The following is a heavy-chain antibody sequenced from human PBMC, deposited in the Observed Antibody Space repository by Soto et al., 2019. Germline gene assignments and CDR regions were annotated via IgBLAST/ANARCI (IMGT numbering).Heavy chain of an antibody. CDR1: VFTFNSYA. Sequence: GSLRLSCASSVFTFNSYAMHWVRQAPGKGLEYVSAISSNGGSTYYANSVKGRFTISRDNSKNTLYLQMGSLRAEDMAVYYCARVQGDDILTGYGYRPNWFDPWGQGTLVTVSS. D-gene: IGHD3-9*01. J-gene: IGHJ5*02. CDR3: ARVQGDDILTGYGYRPNWFDP. V-gene: IGHV3-64*01. CDR2: ISSNGGST.